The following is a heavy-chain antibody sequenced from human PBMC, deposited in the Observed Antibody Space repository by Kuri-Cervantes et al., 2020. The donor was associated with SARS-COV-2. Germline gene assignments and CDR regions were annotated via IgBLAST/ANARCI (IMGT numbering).Heavy chain of an antibody. CDR3: ARDPHGMDV. V-gene: IGHV3-53*05. J-gene: IGHJ6*02. CDR2: IYSGGST. Sequence: GGSLRLSCAASGFTVSSNYMSWVRQAPGKGLEWVSVIYSGGSTYYADSVKGRFTISRDKAKNTLYLQMNSLRPEDTAVYYCARDPHGMDVWGQGTMVTVSS. CDR1: GFTVSSNY.